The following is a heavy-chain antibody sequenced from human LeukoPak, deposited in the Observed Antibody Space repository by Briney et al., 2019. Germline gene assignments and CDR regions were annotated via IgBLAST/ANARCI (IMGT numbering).Heavy chain of an antibody. CDR2: IYYSGST. J-gene: IGHJ4*02. CDR1: GGSISSYY. CDR3: ARAIAAAGFFDY. D-gene: IGHD6-13*01. V-gene: IGHV4-59*08. Sequence: SETLSLTCTVSGGSISSYYWSWIRQPPGEGLEWIGYIYYSGSTNYNPSLKSRVTISVDTSKNQFSLKLSSVTAADTAVYYCARAIAAAGFFDYWGQGTLVTVSS.